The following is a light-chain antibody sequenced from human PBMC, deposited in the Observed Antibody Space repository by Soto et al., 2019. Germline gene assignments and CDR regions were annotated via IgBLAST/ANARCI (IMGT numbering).Light chain of an antibody. Sequence: EIVLTQTPGTLSLSPGERATLSCRASQSVTSSHLALYQQKPGQAPRLLIYGASTRATGIPDRFSGSGSDTDLSLTIRRLDPEDFAMYYCLLYFSPDRYTFGPGTKVQIK. CDR3: LLYFSPDRYT. CDR2: GAS. CDR1: QSVTSSH. J-gene: IGKJ2*01. V-gene: IGKV3-20*01.